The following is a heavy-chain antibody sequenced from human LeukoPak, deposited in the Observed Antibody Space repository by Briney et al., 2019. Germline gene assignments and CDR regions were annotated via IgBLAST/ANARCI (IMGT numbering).Heavy chain of an antibody. Sequence: GGSLRFSCAASGFTFSSYSMNWVRQAPGKGLEWVSSISSSSSYIYYADSVKGRFTISRDNAKNSLYLQMNSLRAEDTAVYYCARDRREDYDILTGLGFSYYYGMDVWGQGTTVTVSS. CDR2: ISSSSSYI. J-gene: IGHJ6*02. V-gene: IGHV3-21*01. CDR3: ARDRREDYDILTGLGFSYYYGMDV. D-gene: IGHD3-9*01. CDR1: GFTFSSYS.